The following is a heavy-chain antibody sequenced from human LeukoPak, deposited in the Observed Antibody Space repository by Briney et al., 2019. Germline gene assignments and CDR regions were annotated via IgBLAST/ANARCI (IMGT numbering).Heavy chain of an antibody. CDR1: GGTFSSYA. D-gene: IGHD2-15*01. J-gene: IGHJ4*02. V-gene: IGHV1-69*05. CDR2: IIPIFGTA. Sequence: SVKVSCKASGGTFSSYAISWVRQAPGQGLEWMGGIIPIFGTANYAQKFQGRVTITTDESTSTAYMELGSLRSEDTAVYYCAREGYCSGGSCSYYFDYWGQGTLVTVSS. CDR3: AREGYCSGGSCSYYFDY.